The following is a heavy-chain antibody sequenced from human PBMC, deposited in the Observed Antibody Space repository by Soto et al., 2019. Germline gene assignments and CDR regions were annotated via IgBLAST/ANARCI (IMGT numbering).Heavy chain of an antibody. D-gene: IGHD2-15*01. J-gene: IGHJ5*02. Sequence: QEQLVQSGAEVKKPGASVKVSCKTSGYTFTDYDINWVRQATGQGLELIGWMNPNSGETGYAQQVQGRVTMTRSASLSTSYLALSSLRSEDRAVYYCARVAVAARPRWYHWFDPWGQGTLVTVSS. CDR1: GYTFTDYD. CDR3: ARVAVAARPRWYHWFDP. CDR2: MNPNSGET. V-gene: IGHV1-8*01.